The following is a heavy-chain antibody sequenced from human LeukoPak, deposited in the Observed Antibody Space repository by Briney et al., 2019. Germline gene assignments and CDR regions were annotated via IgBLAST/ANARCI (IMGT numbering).Heavy chain of an antibody. Sequence: PGGSLRLSCAVSGFTFSSYSMNWVRQAPGKGLEWVSGITSSGSYTYYADSVKGRFTISRDNSKNTLYLQMNSLRAEDTAVYYCARDLGPGDGMDVWGQGTTVTVSS. D-gene: IGHD3-10*01. CDR2: ITSSGSYT. CDR1: GFTFSSYS. CDR3: ARDLGPGDGMDV. V-gene: IGHV3-21*04. J-gene: IGHJ6*02.